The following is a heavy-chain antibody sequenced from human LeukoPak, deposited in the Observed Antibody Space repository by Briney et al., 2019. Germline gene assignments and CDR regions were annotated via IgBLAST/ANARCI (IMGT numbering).Heavy chain of an antibody. V-gene: IGHV1-69*01. Sequence: SVKVSCKASGGTFSSYAISWVRQAPGQGLEWMGGIIPIFGTANYAQKFQGRVTITADESTGTAYMELSSLRSEDTAVYYCAREDGVDTASYFDYWGQGTLVTVSS. CDR2: IIPIFGTA. CDR3: AREDGVDTASYFDY. D-gene: IGHD5-18*01. J-gene: IGHJ4*02. CDR1: GGTFSSYA.